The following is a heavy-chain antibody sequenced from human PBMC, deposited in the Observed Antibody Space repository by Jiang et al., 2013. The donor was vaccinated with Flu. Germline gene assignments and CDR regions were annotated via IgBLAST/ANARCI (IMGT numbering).Heavy chain of an antibody. D-gene: IGHD2-2*01. V-gene: IGHV1-3*01. CDR2: INAGNGNT. Sequence: SGAEVKKPGASVKVSCKASGYTFTSYAMHWVRQAPGQRLEWMGWINAGNGNTKYSQKFQGRVTITRDTSASTAYMELSSLRSEDTAVYYCARVTATLVVVPAATHGSGSGWFDYWGQGTLVTVSS. J-gene: IGHJ4*02. CDR3: ARVTATLVVVPAATHGSGSGWFDY. CDR1: GYTFTSYA.